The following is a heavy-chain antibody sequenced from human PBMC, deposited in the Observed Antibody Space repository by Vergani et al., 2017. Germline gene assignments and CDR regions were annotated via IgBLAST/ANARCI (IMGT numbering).Heavy chain of an antibody. CDR1: ADSISSGSYY. Sequence: QLQLQQSGPELVKPSETLFLTCTVSADSISSGSYYWGWIRQPPGKSLEWIGSIYYSGLTYYNPFLKSRVAISVDTSKNQFSLKVTSVTAADTAVYFCARQRPGSGWSPGDFDDWGQGILVTVSS. J-gene: IGHJ4*02. CDR3: ARQRPGSGWSPGDFDD. V-gene: IGHV4-39*01. D-gene: IGHD6-19*01. CDR2: IYYSGLT.